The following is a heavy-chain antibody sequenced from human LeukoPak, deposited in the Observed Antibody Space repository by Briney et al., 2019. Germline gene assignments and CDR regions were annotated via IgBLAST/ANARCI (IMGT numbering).Heavy chain of an antibody. CDR1: GYTFTSCG. J-gene: IGHJ4*02. CDR2: ISAYNGNT. D-gene: IGHD5-18*01. CDR3: ARDQGSSNTAIIDY. Sequence: ASVKVSCKASGYTFTSCGISWMRQAPGPGMEWMGWISAYNGNTNYAQKLQGRVTMTTDTSTSTAYMELRSLRSDDTAVYYCARDQGSSNTAIIDYWGEGTLVTVSS. V-gene: IGHV1-18*01.